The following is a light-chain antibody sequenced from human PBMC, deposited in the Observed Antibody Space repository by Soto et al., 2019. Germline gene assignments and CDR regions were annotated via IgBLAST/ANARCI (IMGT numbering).Light chain of an antibody. V-gene: IGKV3-20*01. CDR2: DAS. Sequence: DIMMTQSPATLSVSTGESATLSCRASQSISSNLAWHQHKPGQAPRILMYDASTMATGISARFSGSGSGTDFTLIISRLEPEDFAVYYCQQYGSSPPWTFGQGTKVDI. CDR3: QQYGSSPPWT. J-gene: IGKJ1*01. CDR1: QSISSN.